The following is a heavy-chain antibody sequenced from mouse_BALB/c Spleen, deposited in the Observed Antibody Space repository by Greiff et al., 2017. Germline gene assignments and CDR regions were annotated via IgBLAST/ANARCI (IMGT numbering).Heavy chain of an antibody. CDR1: GFSLTSYG. CDR2: IWAGGST. CDR3: ARIYYGNFYAMDY. Sequence: VQLVESGPGLVAPSQSLSITCTVSGFSLTSYGVHWVRQPPGKGLEWLGVIWAGGSTNYNSALMSRLSISKDNSKSQVFLKMNSLQTDDTAMYYCARIYYGNFYAMDYWGQGTSVTVSS. J-gene: IGHJ4*01. D-gene: IGHD2-1*01. V-gene: IGHV2-9*02.